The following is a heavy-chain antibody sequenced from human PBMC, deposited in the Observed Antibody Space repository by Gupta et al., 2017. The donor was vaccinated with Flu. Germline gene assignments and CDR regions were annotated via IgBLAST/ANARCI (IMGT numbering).Heavy chain of an antibody. CDR2: ISGGGDTT. CDR3: AKGDYGGDSLFYFDY. CDR1: GFTFSTYG. V-gene: IGHV3-23*01. D-gene: IGHD4-23*01. J-gene: IGHJ4*02. Sequence: EVQLLESGGGLAPPGGSLSIYCAASGFTFSTYGMSLVRQAPGKGLEWVSGISGGGDTTYYADSVKGRFTISRDNAENTLSLQMNSLRAEDTAVYYCAKGDYGGDSLFYFDYWGQGTLVTVSS.